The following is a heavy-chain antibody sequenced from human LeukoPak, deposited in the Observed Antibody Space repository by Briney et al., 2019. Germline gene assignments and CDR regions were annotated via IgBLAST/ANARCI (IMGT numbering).Heavy chain of an antibody. Sequence: ASVKVSCKASGYTFPSYDINWVRQATGQGVEWMGWISAYNGNTNYAQKLQGRVTMTTDTSTSTAYMELRSLRSDDTAVYYCARDVAGNYGSGSYYTFDYWGQGTLVTVSS. CDR2: ISAYNGNT. CDR3: ARDVAGNYGSGSYYTFDY. J-gene: IGHJ4*02. D-gene: IGHD3-10*01. CDR1: GYTFPSYD. V-gene: IGHV1-18*01.